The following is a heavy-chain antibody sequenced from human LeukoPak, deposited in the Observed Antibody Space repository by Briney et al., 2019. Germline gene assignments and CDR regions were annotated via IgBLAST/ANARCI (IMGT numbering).Heavy chain of an antibody. V-gene: IGHV4-59*01. J-gene: IGHJ4*02. Sequence: PSETLSLTCTVSGGSISSYYWSWIRQPPGKGLEWIGYIYYSGSTNYNPSLKSRVTISVDTSKNQFSLKLSSMTAADTAVYYCARVSPGPMATISGYFDYWGQGTLVTVSS. CDR1: GGSISSYY. D-gene: IGHD5-24*01. CDR2: IYYSGST. CDR3: ARVSPGPMATISGYFDY.